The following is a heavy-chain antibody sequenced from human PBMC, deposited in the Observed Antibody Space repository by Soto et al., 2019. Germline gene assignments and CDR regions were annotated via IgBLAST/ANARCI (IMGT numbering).Heavy chain of an antibody. V-gene: IGHV1-18*01. Sequence: VASVKVSCTASGYTFTSYGISWVRQAPGQGLEWMGWISAYNGNTNYAQKLQGRVTMTTDTSTSTAYMELRSLRSDDTAVYYCARVMFRTRDPQKKIVVVVAGHFDYWGQGTLVTVSS. D-gene: IGHD2-15*01. CDR1: GYTFTSYG. CDR2: ISAYNGNT. CDR3: ARVMFRTRDPQKKIVVVVAGHFDY. J-gene: IGHJ4*02.